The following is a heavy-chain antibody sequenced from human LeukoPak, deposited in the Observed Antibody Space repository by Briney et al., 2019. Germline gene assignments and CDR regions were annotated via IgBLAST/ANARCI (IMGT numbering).Heavy chain of an antibody. J-gene: IGHJ5*02. D-gene: IGHD5-18*01. CDR1: GYSISSGYY. CDR2: IYHSGST. CDR3: AKGAGGFSYYNWFDP. V-gene: IGHV4-38-2*02. Sequence: SPSETLSLTCTVSGYSISSGYYWGWIRQPPGKGLEWIGSIYHSGSTYYNPSLKSRVTISVDTSKNQFSLKLSSVTAADTAIYYCAKGAGGFSYYNWFDPWGQGTLVTVSS.